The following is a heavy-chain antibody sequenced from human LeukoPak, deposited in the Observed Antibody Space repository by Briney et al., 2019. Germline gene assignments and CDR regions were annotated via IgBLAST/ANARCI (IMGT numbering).Heavy chain of an antibody. CDR3: AKDFLSDYSSGWYDY. V-gene: IGHV3-30*18. J-gene: IGHJ4*02. Sequence: GGSLTLSCAASGFTFSSYGMHWVRQAPGKGLEWVAVISYDGSNKYYADSVKGRFTISRDNSKNTLYLQMNSLRAEDTAVYYCAKDFLSDYSSGWYDYWGQGTLVTVSS. D-gene: IGHD6-13*01. CDR1: GFTFSSYG. CDR2: ISYDGSNK.